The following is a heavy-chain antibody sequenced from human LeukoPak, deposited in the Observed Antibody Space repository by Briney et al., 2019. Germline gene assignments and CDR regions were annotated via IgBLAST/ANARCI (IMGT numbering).Heavy chain of an antibody. Sequence: LSCTTSGITFSNSWMSWVRQAPGKGLEWIGYIYYSGSTNYNPSLKSRVTISVDTSKNQFSLKLSSVTAADTAVYYCARDLGGSYSYFDYWGQGTLVTVSS. D-gene: IGHD1-26*01. J-gene: IGHJ4*02. CDR1: GITFSNSW. CDR3: ARDLGGSYSYFDY. V-gene: IGHV4-59*01. CDR2: IYYSGST.